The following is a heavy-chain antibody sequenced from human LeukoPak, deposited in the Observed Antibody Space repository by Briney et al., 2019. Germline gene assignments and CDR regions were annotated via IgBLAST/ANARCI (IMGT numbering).Heavy chain of an antibody. J-gene: IGHJ4*02. CDR3: ALTRPQDYFDC. CDR2: ISPVSGGT. Sequence: ASVTVSYKASGYTFTGYYIHWVRQAPGQGVEWMGWISPVSGGTNYPQKFQGRVTMTRDTSISTAYMELSTLRSDDTGVYYCALTRPQDYFDCWGQGTLVTVSS. CDR1: GYTFTGYY. V-gene: IGHV1-2*02.